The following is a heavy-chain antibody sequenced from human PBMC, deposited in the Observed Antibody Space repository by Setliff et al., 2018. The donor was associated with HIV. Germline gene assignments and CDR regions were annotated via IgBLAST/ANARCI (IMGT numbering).Heavy chain of an antibody. Sequence: PGGSLRLSCAASGFTFSSYGMHWVRQAPGKGLEWVALISYDGSNKYYADSVKGRFTISRDNSKTTLYLQMNSLRAEDTAVYYCAREDTHYYDSSGYYSSYFDYWGQGTLVTVSS. V-gene: IGHV3-30*06. CDR3: AREDTHYYDSSGYYSSYFDY. CDR2: ISYDGSNK. J-gene: IGHJ4*02. D-gene: IGHD3-22*01. CDR1: GFTFSSYG.